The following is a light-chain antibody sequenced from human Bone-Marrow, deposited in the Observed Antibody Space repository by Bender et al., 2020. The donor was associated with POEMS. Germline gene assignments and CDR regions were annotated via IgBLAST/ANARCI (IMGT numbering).Light chain of an antibody. V-gene: IGLV1-44*01. J-gene: IGLJ3*02. CDR3: ATWHDSLNGWV. Sequence: QSVLTQPPSASGTPGQRVIISCSGSSSNIVTNPVNWYQHLPGTAPKVLIYNTNQRPSGVPDRFSGSKSGTSASLAISALQSEDEGDYYCATWHDSLNGWVFGGGTKLAFL. CDR1: SSNIVTNP. CDR2: NTN.